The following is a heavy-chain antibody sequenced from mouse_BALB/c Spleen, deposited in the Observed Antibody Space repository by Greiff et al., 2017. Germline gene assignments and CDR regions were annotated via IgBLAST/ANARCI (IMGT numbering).Heavy chain of an antibody. CDR2: IDPENGNT. CDR1: GFNIKDYY. V-gene: IGHV14-1*02. D-gene: IGHD3-1*01. CDR3: AEASGAMDY. J-gene: IGHJ4*01. Sequence: VHVKQSGAELVRPGALVKLSCKASGFNIKDYYMHWVKQRPEQGLEWIGWIDPENGNTIYDPKFQGKASITADTSSNTAYLQLSSLTSEDTAVYYCAEASGAMDYWGQGTSVTVSS.